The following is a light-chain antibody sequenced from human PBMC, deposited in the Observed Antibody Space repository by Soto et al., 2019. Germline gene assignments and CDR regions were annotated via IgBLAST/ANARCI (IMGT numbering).Light chain of an antibody. J-gene: IGLJ7*01. CDR1: SSNIGAGYD. CDR3: QSYDSSLTGSV. Sequence: QSVLTQPSSVSGTPGQGVTISCTGSSSNIGAGYDVHWYQQLPGTAPKLLIYGNSNRPSGVPDRFSGSKSGTSASLAITGLQAEDEADYYCQSYDSSLTGSVFGGGTQLTVL. CDR2: GNS. V-gene: IGLV1-40*01.